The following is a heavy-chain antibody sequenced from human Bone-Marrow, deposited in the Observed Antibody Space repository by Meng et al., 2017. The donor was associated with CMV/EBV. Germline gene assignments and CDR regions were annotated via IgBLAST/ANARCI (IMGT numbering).Heavy chain of an antibody. Sequence: GESLKISCAASGFTFSSYSMNWVRQAPGKGLEWGSSISSSSSYIYYADSVKGRFTISRDNAKNSLYLQMNSLRAEDTAVYYGARSGQGNYFDLWGQGTLVTVSS. J-gene: IGHJ4*02. CDR2: ISSSSSYI. V-gene: IGHV3-21*01. D-gene: IGHD3-10*01. CDR1: GFTFSSYS. CDR3: ARSGQGNYFDL.